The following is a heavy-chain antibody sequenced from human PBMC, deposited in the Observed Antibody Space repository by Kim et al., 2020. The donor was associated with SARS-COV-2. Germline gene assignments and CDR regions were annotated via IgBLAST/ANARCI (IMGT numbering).Heavy chain of an antibody. CDR3: ARVKSRLRFLEWLWDY. V-gene: IGHV4-34*01. CDR2: INHSGST. J-gene: IGHJ4*02. Sequence: SETLSLTCAVYGGSFSGYYWSWIRQPPGKGLEWIGEINHSGSTNYNPSLKSRVTISVDTSKNQFSLKLSSVTAADTAVYYCARVKSRLRFLEWLWDYWGQGTLVTVSS. CDR1: GGSFSGYY. D-gene: IGHD3-3*01.